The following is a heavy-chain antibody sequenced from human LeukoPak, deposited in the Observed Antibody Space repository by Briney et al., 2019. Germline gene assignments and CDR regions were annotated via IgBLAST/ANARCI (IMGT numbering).Heavy chain of an antibody. J-gene: IGHJ1*01. CDR2: ISSSSSYI. CDR1: GFTFSSYS. D-gene: IGHD4-17*01. V-gene: IGHV3-21*01. CDR3: ARDPTPYDYGDYHEYFQH. Sequence: GGSLRLSCAASGFTFSSYSMNWVRQAPGKGLEWVSSISSSSSYIYYADSVKGRFTISRDNAKDSLYLQMSSLRAEDTAVYYCARDPTPYDYGDYHEYFQHWGQGILVTVSS.